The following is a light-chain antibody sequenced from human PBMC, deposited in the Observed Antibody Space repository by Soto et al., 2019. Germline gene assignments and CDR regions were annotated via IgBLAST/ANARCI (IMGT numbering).Light chain of an antibody. J-gene: IGKJ2*01. CDR3: QQRSNWPPMYT. Sequence: EIVLTQSPATLSLSPGERATLSCSASQSVRSYLAWYQQKPGQAPSLLIYDASNRATGIPARFSGSGSGTDFTLTISSLEPEDFAVYYCQQRSNWPPMYTFGQGTKVDIK. CDR2: DAS. CDR1: QSVRSY. V-gene: IGKV3-11*01.